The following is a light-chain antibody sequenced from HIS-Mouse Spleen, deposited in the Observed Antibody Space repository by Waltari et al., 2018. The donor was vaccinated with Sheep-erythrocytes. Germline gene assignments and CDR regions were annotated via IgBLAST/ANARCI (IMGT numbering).Light chain of an antibody. V-gene: IGLV2-14*02. CDR3: SSYAGSNNWGV. CDR2: EGS. CDR1: SSAVGSYNL. J-gene: IGLJ2*01. Sequence: QSALTQPASVSGSPGQSITISCTGTSSAVGSYNLVPWYQQHPGKAPKLMIYEGSKRPSGVSNRFSGSKSGNTASLTVSGLQAEDEADYYCSSYAGSNNWGVFGGGTKLTVL.